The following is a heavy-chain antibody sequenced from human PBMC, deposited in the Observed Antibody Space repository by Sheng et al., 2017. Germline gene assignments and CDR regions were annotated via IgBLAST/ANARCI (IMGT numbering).Heavy chain of an antibody. V-gene: IGHV4-4*02. CDR3: ARTSGYSYGEAIDY. D-gene: IGHD5-18*01. CDR1: TGSIGSDNW. J-gene: IGHJ4*02. CDR2: FIIVGGT. Sequence: HVRLQESGPGLVKPSGTPSLTCAVSTGSIGSDNWWTWVRQPPREGARVDWGKFIIVGGTNYNPSLKSRVTISVDKSKNQFSLKLNSVTAADTAVYYCARTSGYSYGEAIDYWGQGALVAVSS.